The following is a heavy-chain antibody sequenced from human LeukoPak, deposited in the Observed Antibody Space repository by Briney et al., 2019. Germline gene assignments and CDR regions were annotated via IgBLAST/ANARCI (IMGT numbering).Heavy chain of an antibody. J-gene: IGHJ4*02. CDR2: ISSDGSNK. CDR3: AHVERSSGLHLGS. V-gene: IGHV3-30*03. CDR1: RFTFSSYD. Sequence: PGRSLRLSCAASRFTFSSYDMYWVRQAPGKGLEWVALISSDGSNKYYADSVKGRFTISRDNSKNTLYLQMNSLESEDTAVYYCAHVERSSGLHLGSWGQGTLVTVSS. D-gene: IGHD3-22*01.